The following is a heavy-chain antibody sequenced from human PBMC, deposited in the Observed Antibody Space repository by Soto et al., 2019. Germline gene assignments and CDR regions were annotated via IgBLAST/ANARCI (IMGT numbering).Heavy chain of an antibody. CDR2: INHSGST. V-gene: IGHV4-34*01. Sequence: SETLSLTCAVYGGSFSGYYWSWVRQPPGQGLEWIGEINHSGSTNYNPSLKSRVTISVDTSKNQFSLKLSSVTAADTAVYYCARGRPYYYGSGSYFRLYYFDYWGQGTLVTVSS. J-gene: IGHJ4*02. CDR1: GGSFSGYY. CDR3: ARGRPYYYGSGSYFRLYYFDY. D-gene: IGHD3-10*01.